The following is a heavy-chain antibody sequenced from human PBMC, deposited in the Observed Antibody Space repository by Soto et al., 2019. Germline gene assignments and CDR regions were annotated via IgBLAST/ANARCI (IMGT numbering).Heavy chain of an antibody. Sequence: SETLSLTCAVYGGSFSGYYWSWIRQPPGKGLEWIGEINHSGSTNYNPSLKSRITISVDTSKNQFSLMLSSVTAADTAVYYCARSYSSSWYNYWGQGTLVTVSS. CDR1: GGSFSGYY. J-gene: IGHJ4*02. CDR3: ARSYSSSWYNY. CDR2: INHSGST. D-gene: IGHD6-13*01. V-gene: IGHV4-34*01.